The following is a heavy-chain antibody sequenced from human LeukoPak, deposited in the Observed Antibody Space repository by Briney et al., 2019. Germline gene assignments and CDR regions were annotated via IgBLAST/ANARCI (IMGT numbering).Heavy chain of an antibody. D-gene: IGHD2/OR15-2a*01. J-gene: IGHJ4*02. V-gene: IGHV3-9*01. CDR2: ISWNSGSI. CDR3: ARDWFHAIDY. Sequence: GGSLRLSCAASGFTFDDYAMHWVRQAPGKGLEWVSGISWNSGSIGYADSVKGRFTISRDNAKNTLYLQMNSLRAEDTAVYYCARDWFHAIDYWGQGTLVTVSS. CDR1: GFTFDDYA.